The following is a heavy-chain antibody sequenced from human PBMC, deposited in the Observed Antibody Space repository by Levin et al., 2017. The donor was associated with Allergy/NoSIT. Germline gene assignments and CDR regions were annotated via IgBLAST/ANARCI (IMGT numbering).Heavy chain of an antibody. D-gene: IGHD3-10*01. V-gene: IGHV3-11*05. CDR1: GFTFSDYY. CDR3: ARAKEVLLWFGELAWYFDY. CDR2: ISSSSSYT. J-gene: IGHJ4*02. Sequence: GESLKISCAASGFTFSDYYMSWIRQAPGKGLEWVSYISSSSSYTNYADSVKGRFTISRDNAKNSLYLQMNSLRAEDTAVYYCARAKEVLLWFGELAWYFDYWGQGTLVTVSA.